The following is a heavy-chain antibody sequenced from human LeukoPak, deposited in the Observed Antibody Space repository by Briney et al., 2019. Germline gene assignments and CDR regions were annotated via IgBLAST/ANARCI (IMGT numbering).Heavy chain of an antibody. Sequence: ASVKVSCKASGYTFSSYSISWVRQAPGQGLEWMGWINPNSGTTNYAQKFQGRVTMTRDTSTSTAYMELSRLRSDDTAVYYCARGSARPDWGQGTLVTVSS. J-gene: IGHJ4*02. V-gene: IGHV1-2*02. CDR2: INPNSGTT. CDR3: ARGSARPD. CDR1: GYTFSSYS. D-gene: IGHD6-6*01.